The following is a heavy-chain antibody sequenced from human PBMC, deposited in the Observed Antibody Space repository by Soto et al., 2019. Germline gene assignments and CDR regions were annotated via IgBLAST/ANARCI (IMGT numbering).Heavy chain of an antibody. J-gene: IGHJ5*02. D-gene: IGHD6-13*01. CDR3: ARRQGAAAPQGDNWFDP. V-gene: IGHV1-69*01. CDR1: GGTFSSYA. CDR2: IIPIFGTA. Sequence: QVQLVQSGAEVKKPGSSVKVSCNASGGTFSSYAISWVRQAPGQGLEWMGGIIPIFGTANYAQKFQGRVTITADESTSTAYMELSSLRSEDTAVYYCARRQGAAAPQGDNWFDPWGQGTLVTVSS.